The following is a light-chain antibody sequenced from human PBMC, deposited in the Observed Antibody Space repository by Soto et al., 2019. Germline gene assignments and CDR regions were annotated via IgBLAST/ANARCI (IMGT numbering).Light chain of an antibody. CDR1: SSDVGGYNS. Sequence: ALTQPASVSGSPGQSIAISCTGTSSDVGGYNSVSWYQQYPGKAPKLMIHDVSNRPSGVSDRFSGSKSGNTASLTISGLQAEDEADYYCSSWTSSSAYVFGSGTMVTVL. CDR3: SSWTSSSAYV. CDR2: DVS. J-gene: IGLJ1*01. V-gene: IGLV2-14*01.